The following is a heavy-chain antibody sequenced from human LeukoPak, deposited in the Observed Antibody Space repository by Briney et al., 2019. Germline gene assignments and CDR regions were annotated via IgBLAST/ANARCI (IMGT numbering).Heavy chain of an antibody. CDR3: ARRLRRYCSSTSCYIFDY. V-gene: IGHV3-33*01. J-gene: IGHJ4*02. CDR1: GFTFSSYG. CDR2: IWYDGSNK. D-gene: IGHD2-2*02. Sequence: GGSLRLSCAASGFTFSSYGMHWVRQAPGKGLEWVAVIWYDGSNKYYADSVKGRFTISRDNSKNTLYLQMNSLRAEDTAVYYCARRLRRYCSSTSCYIFDYWGQGTLVTVSS.